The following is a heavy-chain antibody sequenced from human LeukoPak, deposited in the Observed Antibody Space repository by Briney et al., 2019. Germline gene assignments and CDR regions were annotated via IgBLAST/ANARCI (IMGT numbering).Heavy chain of an antibody. Sequence: GGSLRLSCAVSGFTFSSDSMNWVRQAPGKGLEWVSSLSSSSSYISYADSVKGRFTIARDNAKNSLYLQMNSLRAEDTAVYYCARDWAAASENYYYYGMDVWGQGTTVTVSS. CDR2: LSSSSSYI. CDR1: GFTFSSDS. V-gene: IGHV3-21*01. D-gene: IGHD6-13*01. J-gene: IGHJ6*02. CDR3: ARDWAAASENYYYYGMDV.